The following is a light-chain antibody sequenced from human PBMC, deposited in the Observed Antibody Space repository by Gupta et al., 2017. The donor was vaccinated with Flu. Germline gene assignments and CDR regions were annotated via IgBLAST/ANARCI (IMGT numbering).Light chain of an antibody. Sequence: DIVMTQSPLSLPVTPGEPASISCRSSQSLLHSNGYKYLDRYLQKPGQSPQLLIYLGCKRASGVPDRFSGSGSGTDFKLKISRGEAEDVGVYYCTQKLQTSGTFGQGTKVEIK. CDR1: QSLLHSNGYKY. CDR3: TQKLQTSGT. V-gene: IGKV2-28*01. J-gene: IGKJ1*01. CDR2: LGC.